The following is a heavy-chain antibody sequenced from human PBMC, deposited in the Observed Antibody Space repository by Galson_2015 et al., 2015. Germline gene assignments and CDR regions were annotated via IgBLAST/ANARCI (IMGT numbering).Heavy chain of an antibody. CDR2: ISFGT. Sequence: SLRLSCAASGFTFSNYAMHWVRQAPGKGISFGTYYADSVKGRFTISRDNSKSTLYLQMNSLRAEDTALYYCAALGSFDVWGQGTMVTVSS. J-gene: IGHJ3*01. V-gene: IGHV3-23*01. CDR1: GFTFSNYA. CDR3: AALGSFDV.